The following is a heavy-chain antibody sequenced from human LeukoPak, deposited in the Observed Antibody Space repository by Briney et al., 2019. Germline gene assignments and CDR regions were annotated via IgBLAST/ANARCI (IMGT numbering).Heavy chain of an antibody. V-gene: IGHV3-7*01. Sequence: GGSLRLSCVVSGFSVSNNYIIWVRQAPGNGLERVANIKEDGSDKYYMDSVKGRFTISRDNAKNSLYLQMNSLRAEDIAVYYCARAKEDTSGCLDYWGQGTLVTFSS. CDR1: GFSVSNNY. J-gene: IGHJ4*02. D-gene: IGHD6-19*01. CDR2: IKEDGSDK. CDR3: ARAKEDTSGCLDY.